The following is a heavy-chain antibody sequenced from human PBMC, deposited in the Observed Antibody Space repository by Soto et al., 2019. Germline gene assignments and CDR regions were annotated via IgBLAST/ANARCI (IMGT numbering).Heavy chain of an antibody. CDR2: ISSSSSTI. J-gene: IGHJ4*02. D-gene: IGHD3-10*01. CDR3: ARANYYGSPGDFDY. Sequence: EVQLVESGGGLVQPGGSLRLSCAASGFTFSSYSMNWVRQAPGKGLEWVSYISSSSSTIYYADSVKGRFTISRDNAKNSLYLHMNSLSAEDTAVYYCARANYYGSPGDFDYWGQGTLVTVSS. V-gene: IGHV3-48*01. CDR1: GFTFSSYS.